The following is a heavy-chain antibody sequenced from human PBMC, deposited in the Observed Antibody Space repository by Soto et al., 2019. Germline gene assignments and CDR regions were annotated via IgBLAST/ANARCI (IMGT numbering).Heavy chain of an antibody. D-gene: IGHD3-3*01. CDR3: AADSGRDYTGINFDY. Sequence: ASVKVSCKASGFTFTSSAVQWVRQARGQRLEWIGWIVVGSGNTNYAQKFQERVTITRDMSTSTAYMELSSLRSEDTAVYYCAADSGRDYTGINFDYWGQGTLVTVSS. V-gene: IGHV1-58*01. CDR1: GFTFTSSA. CDR2: IVVGSGNT. J-gene: IGHJ4*02.